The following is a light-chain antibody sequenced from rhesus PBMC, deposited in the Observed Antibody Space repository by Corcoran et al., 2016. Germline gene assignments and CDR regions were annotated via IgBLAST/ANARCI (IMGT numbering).Light chain of an antibody. CDR3: QQDYNTPLT. CDR2: AAS. Sequence: DIQMTQSPSSLSASVGDRVTVTCRASQDINKELSWYQQKPGKAPTLLIYAASILQPGVSSRCSGSGSGTDFTLTISSLQPEDVATYYCQQDYNTPLTFGGGTKVELK. J-gene: IGKJ4*01. V-gene: IGKV1-94*01. CDR1: QDINKE.